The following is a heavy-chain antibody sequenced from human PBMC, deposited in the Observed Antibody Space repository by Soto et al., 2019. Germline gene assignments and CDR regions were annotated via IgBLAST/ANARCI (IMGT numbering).Heavy chain of an antibody. CDR1: GFTFNTYS. J-gene: IGHJ6*04. Sequence: EVQLVESGGGLIQPGGSLRLSCAASGFTFNTYSMNWVRQAPGKGLEWVSYISSSSSTIYYADSVKGRFTISRDDAKNSLYMQMNSLRAEDTAVYYCARDSDVWSKGTTVTVSS. V-gene: IGHV3-48*01. CDR2: ISSSSSTI. CDR3: ARDSDV.